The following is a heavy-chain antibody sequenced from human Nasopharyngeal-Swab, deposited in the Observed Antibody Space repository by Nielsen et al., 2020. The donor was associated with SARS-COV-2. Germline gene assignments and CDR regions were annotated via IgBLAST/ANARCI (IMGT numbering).Heavy chain of an antibody. Sequence: SETLSLTCTVSGGSISSSSYYWGWLRQPPGKGLVWIGSIYYSGSTYYNPSLKSRVTISVNTSKNQFSLKLSSVTAADTAVYYCARHRGIYYYYYGMDVWGQGTTVTVSS. D-gene: IGHD3-10*01. CDR2: IYYSGST. CDR3: ARHRGIYYYYYGMDV. J-gene: IGHJ6*02. V-gene: IGHV4-39*01. CDR1: GGSISSSSYY.